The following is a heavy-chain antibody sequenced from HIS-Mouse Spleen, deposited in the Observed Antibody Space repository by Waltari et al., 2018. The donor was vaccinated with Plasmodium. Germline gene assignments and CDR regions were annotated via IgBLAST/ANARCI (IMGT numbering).Heavy chain of an antibody. D-gene: IGHD6-6*01. CDR2: INHSGST. V-gene: IGHV4-34*01. CDR3: ARGEAARNWFDP. J-gene: IGHJ5*02. Sequence: QVQLQQWGAGLLKPSETLSLTCAVYGGSFSGYYWSWIRQPPGKGLEWIGEINHSGSTNYNPSRKRRVTISVDTSKNQFSLKLSSVTAADTAVYYCARGEAARNWFDPWGQGTLVTVSS. CDR1: GGSFSGYY.